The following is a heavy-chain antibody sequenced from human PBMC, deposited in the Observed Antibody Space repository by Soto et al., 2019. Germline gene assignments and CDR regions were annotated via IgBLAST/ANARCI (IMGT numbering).Heavy chain of an antibody. CDR2: ITSSGSYV. J-gene: IGHJ6*02. CDR1: GFTFSRNT. Sequence: EVQLVESGGGLVKPGGSLRLSCVTSGFTFSRNTMNWVRQAPGKGLEWVASITSSGSYVYYADSVKGRFSASRDNAKNSLSLHMDSLRPDDTAIYFCVKDEGIEAMDVWGQGTTVTVSS. V-gene: IGHV3-21*01. D-gene: IGHD3-3*02. CDR3: VKDEGIEAMDV.